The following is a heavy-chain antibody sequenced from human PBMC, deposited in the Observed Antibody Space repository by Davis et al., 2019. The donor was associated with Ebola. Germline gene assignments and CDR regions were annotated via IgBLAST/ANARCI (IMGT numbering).Heavy chain of an antibody. D-gene: IGHD2/OR15-2a*01. CDR3: ARGAFHLD. CDR1: GYTFTTYA. V-gene: IGHV7-4-1*02. CDR2: INTNTGNP. J-gene: IGHJ4*02. Sequence: ASVKVSCKASGYTFTTYAMNWVRQAPGQGLEWMGWINTNTGNPTYAQGFTGRFVFSLDTAVSTAYLQINSLKAEGTAFYYCARGAFHLDWGQGTLVTVSS.